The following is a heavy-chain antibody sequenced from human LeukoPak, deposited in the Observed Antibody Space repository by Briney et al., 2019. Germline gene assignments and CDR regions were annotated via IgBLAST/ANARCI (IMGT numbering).Heavy chain of an antibody. Sequence: SETLSLTCTVSGASISSYYWSWIRQPPGKGLEWIGYIYYSGNTNYNPSLKSRVTISVDTSKNQFSLKLSSVTAADTAVYYCARDNDCSGWYAYWGQGTLVTGSS. D-gene: IGHD6-19*01. CDR2: IYYSGNT. CDR1: GASISSYY. V-gene: IGHV4-59*01. J-gene: IGHJ4*02. CDR3: ARDNDCSGWYAY.